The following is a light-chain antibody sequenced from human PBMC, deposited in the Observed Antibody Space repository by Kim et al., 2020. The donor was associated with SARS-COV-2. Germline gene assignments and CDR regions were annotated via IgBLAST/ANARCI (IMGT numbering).Light chain of an antibody. CDR1: QDIRND. Sequence: ASVGDRVTITCRASQDIRNDLDWYQQNPGRAPKLVIYGTSSLETGVPSRFSGSGSGTDFTFTISSLQPEDIATYYCQQFNTYPLTFGGGTKVDIK. J-gene: IGKJ4*01. V-gene: IGKV1-33*01. CDR3: QQFNTYPLT. CDR2: GTS.